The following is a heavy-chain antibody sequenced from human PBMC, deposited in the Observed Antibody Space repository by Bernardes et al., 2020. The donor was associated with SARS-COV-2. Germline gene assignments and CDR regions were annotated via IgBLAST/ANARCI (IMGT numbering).Heavy chain of an antibody. D-gene: IGHD3-3*01. CDR3: ARTLGRHYDVWSGYFGY. V-gene: IGHV1-18*01. Sequence: ASVKVSCKASGYTFPSYGISWVRQAPGQGLEWMGWISPYDGNTKYAQKVQGRVTMTTDTSTSTAYMELRSLRSNDTAMYYCARTLGRHYDVWSGYFGYWGQGTLVTVPS. CDR1: GYTFPSYG. J-gene: IGHJ4*02. CDR2: ISPYDGNT.